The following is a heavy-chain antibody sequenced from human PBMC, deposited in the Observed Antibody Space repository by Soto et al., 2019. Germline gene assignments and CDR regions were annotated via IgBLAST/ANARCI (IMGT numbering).Heavy chain of an antibody. CDR2: IVVGTGDT. Sequence: QMQLVQSGPEVKKPGTSVKVSCKASGFTFTSSSVQWVRQARGQGLEWIGWIVVGTGDTKYAQKFQARVTSDWDLSTTTAYMEVSSLTSDATAVYYCAAARGSLWRPGHLVTVSS. CDR3: AAARGSL. V-gene: IGHV1-58*01. CDR1: GFTFTSSS. D-gene: IGHD3-10*01. J-gene: IGHJ4*02.